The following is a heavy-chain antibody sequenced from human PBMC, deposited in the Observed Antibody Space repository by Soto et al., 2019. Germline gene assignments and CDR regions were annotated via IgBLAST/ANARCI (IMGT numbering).Heavy chain of an antibody. Sequence: SETLSLTCAVYGASLSDNYCNWLRQPPGKGLEWIGEINHSGNTNYNTSLRSRVTISIDTSKNQLSLNLRSVSAADTAVYYCARGRGAFDAWGQGTPVTVSS. J-gene: IGHJ5*02. CDR2: INHSGNT. CDR1: GASLSDNY. CDR3: ARGRGAFDA. V-gene: IGHV4-34*01.